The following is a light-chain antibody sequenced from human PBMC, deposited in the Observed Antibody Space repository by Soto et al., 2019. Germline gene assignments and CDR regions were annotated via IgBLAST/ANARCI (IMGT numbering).Light chain of an antibody. CDR2: AAS. CDR1: QSISSY. V-gene: IGKV1-39*01. CDR3: QQSYSTPPT. J-gene: IGKJ1*01. Sequence: DIRVTQPPSSLSASVGDRVTITCRASQSISSYLNWYQQKPGKAPKLLIYAASSLQSGVPSRFSGSGSGTDFTLTISSLQPEDFATYYCQQSYSTPPTFGQGTKVEIK.